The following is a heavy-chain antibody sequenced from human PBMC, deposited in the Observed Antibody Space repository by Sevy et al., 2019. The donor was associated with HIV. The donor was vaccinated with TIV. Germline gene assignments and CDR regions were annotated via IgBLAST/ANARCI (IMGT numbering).Heavy chain of an antibody. V-gene: IGHV3-30*18. Sequence: GGSLRLSCIGSGFSFSYYGIHWVRQSPGKGLDWVALISHDGINEYYADSVKGRFTISRDNSKNTVYLEMNSLRNEDTAIYFYANAYSGSNSHSYLYALDVWGQGTTVTVSS. CDR3: ANAYSGSNSHSYLYALDV. CDR2: ISHDGINE. J-gene: IGHJ6*02. D-gene: IGHD1-26*01. CDR1: GFSFSYYG.